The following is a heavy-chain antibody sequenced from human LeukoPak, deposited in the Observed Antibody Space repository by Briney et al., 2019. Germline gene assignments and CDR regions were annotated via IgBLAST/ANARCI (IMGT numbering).Heavy chain of an antibody. Sequence: SETLSLTCTVSGVSISSSNSYWGWIRQPPGKGLEWIGSIYYSGNTYYNASLKSQVSISIDTPKNQFSLRLTSVTAADTAVYYCARRRTSQGYYYDSSSYYFRGRVFDYWGQGTLVTVSS. J-gene: IGHJ4*02. D-gene: IGHD3-22*01. V-gene: IGHV4-39*01. CDR2: IYYSGNT. CDR3: ARRRTSQGYYYDSSSYYFRGRVFDY. CDR1: GVSISSSNSY.